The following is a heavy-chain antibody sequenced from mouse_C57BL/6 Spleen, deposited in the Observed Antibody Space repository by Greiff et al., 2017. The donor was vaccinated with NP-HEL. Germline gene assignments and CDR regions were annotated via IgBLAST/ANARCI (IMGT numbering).Heavy chain of an antibody. CDR2: IRLKSDNYAT. CDR1: GFTFSNYW. J-gene: IGHJ2*01. D-gene: IGHD2-1*01. CDR3: TETMVTTYYFDY. Sequence: EVKVEESGGGLVQPGGSMKLSCVASGFTFSNYWMNWVRQSPEKGLEWVAQIRLKSDNYATHYAESVKGRFTISRDDSKSSVYLQMNNLRAEDIGIYYCTETMVTTYYFDYWGQGTTLTVSS. V-gene: IGHV6-3*01.